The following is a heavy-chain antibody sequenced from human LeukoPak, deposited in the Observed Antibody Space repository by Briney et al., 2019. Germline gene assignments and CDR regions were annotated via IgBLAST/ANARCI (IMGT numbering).Heavy chain of an antibody. J-gene: IGHJ4*02. CDR1: GVIFSNYG. CDR3: ARKVAAPDY. Sequence: GGSLRLSCAASGVIFSNYGMSWVRQAPGKGLEWVSAIRGNAGTTYYADSVQGRFTIFRDNSKNMLYLQMNSLRAEDTAVYYCARKVAAPDYWGQGTLVTVSS. D-gene: IGHD6-19*01. V-gene: IGHV3-23*01. CDR2: IRGNAGTT.